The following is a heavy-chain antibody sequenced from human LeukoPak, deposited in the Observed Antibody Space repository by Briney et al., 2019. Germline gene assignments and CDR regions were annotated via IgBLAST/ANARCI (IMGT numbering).Heavy chain of an antibody. J-gene: IGHJ4*02. CDR2: IKQDGSDK. V-gene: IGHV3-7*01. Sequence: GGSLRLSCAASGLTFRNYWMSWVRQAPGKGLEWVANIKQDGSDKFYVDSVNGRFTISRDNAKNSLYLQMNTLRAEDTAIYYCATFSGAHHKTFDSWGQGTLVTASS. CDR3: ATFSGAHHKTFDS. CDR1: GLTFRNYW. D-gene: IGHD1-14*01.